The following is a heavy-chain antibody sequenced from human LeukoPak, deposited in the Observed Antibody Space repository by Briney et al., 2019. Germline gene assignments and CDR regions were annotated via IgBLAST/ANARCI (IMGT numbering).Heavy chain of an antibody. CDR3: AKAGYDSSGYYFFDY. V-gene: IGHV3-23*01. CDR1: GFTFSSYA. CDR2: ISGSGGST. Sequence: TGGSLRLSCAASGFTFSSYAMSWVRQAPGRGLEWVSSISGSGGSTYYADSVKGRFTISRDNSKNMLFLQMNSLRAEDTAVYYCAKAGYDSSGYYFFDYWGQGTLVTVSS. J-gene: IGHJ4*02. D-gene: IGHD3-22*01.